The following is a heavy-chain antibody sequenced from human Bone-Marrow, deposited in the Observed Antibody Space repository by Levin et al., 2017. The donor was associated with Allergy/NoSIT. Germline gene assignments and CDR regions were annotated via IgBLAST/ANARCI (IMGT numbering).Heavy chain of an antibody. Sequence: LSLPCAASGFTFRIYAMNWVRPAPGKGLEWVAGLTGSGTTADYANSVRGRFTISRDNFQTTVSLQMNSLRPEDTAVYYCARGDTGMITGFEHWGQGTLVTI. CDR2: LTGSGTTA. D-gene: IGHD3-16*01. J-gene: IGHJ4*02. V-gene: IGHV3-23*01. CDR3: ARGDTGMITGFEH. CDR1: GFTFRIYA.